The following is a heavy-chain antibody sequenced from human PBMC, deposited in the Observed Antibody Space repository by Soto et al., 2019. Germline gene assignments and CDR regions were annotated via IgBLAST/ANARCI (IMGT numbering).Heavy chain of an antibody. V-gene: IGHV3-53*04. CDR3: ARGYCSGGSCQIRGYYYYMDV. D-gene: IGHD2-15*01. J-gene: IGHJ6*03. CDR2: IYSGGST. Sequence: EVQLVESGGGLVQPGGSLRLSCAASGFTVSSNYMSWVRQAPGKGLEWVSVIYSGGSTYYADSVKGRFTIPRHNSKNTLYLQMNSLRAEDTAVYYCARGYCSGGSCQIRGYYYYMDVWGKGTTVTVSS. CDR1: GFTVSSNY.